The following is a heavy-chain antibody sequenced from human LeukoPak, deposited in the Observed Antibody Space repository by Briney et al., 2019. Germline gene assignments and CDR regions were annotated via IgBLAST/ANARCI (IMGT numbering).Heavy chain of an antibody. CDR2: IYYRGST. V-gene: IGHV4-59*01. CDR3: ARGYGGNSPAASFDY. J-gene: IGHJ4*02. D-gene: IGHD4-23*01. CDR1: GGSISSYY. Sequence: SETLSLTCTVSGGSISSYYWSWIRQPPGKGLEWIGYIYYRGSTNYNPSLKSRVTISVDTSKNQFSLRLSSVTAADTAVYYCARGYGGNSPAASFDYWGQGTLVTVSS.